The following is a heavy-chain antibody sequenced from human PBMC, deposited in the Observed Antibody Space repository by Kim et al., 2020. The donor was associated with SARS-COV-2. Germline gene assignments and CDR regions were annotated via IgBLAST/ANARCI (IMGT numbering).Heavy chain of an antibody. Sequence: SVKVSCKASGGTFNSYAISWVRQAPGQGLEWMGGIIPIFGTANYAQKFQGRVTITADESTSTAYMELSSLRSEDTAVYYCARGGCSSTSCFPGGDSSSSGYYYYYGMDVWGQGTTVTVSS. CDR3: ARGGCSSTSCFPGGDSSSSGYYYYYGMDV. D-gene: IGHD2-2*01. V-gene: IGHV1-69*13. CDR1: GGTFNSYA. CDR2: IIPIFGTA. J-gene: IGHJ6*02.